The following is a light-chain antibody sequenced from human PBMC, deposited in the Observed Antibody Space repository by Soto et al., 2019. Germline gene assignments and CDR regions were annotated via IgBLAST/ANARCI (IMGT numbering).Light chain of an antibody. V-gene: IGKV1-27*01. CDR3: PNYNSAPLT. CDR2: ATS. Sequence: DIPMTQSPSSLSASVGDRVTITCRASQDISNSLAWYQQKPGKVPKVLIYATSILQSGVPARFTGSGSGTDFTLTISSLQPEDVATCYCPNYNSAPLTFGGGTKVEI. J-gene: IGKJ4*01. CDR1: QDISNS.